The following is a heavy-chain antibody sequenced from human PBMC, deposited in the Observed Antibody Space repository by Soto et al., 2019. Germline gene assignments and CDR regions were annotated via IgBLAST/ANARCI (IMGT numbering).Heavy chain of an antibody. CDR2: IIPILGIA. Sequence: QVQLVQSGAEVKKPGSSVKVSCKASGGTFSTYTFNWVRQAPGQGLEWMGRIIPILGIANYAQKLQGRVTMTADKSTGTAYMELRTLRSEDTAVYDCGLAVAGVPDYWGQGTLVTVSS. V-gene: IGHV1-69*02. CDR3: GLAVAGVPDY. J-gene: IGHJ4*02. D-gene: IGHD6-19*01. CDR1: GGTFSTYT.